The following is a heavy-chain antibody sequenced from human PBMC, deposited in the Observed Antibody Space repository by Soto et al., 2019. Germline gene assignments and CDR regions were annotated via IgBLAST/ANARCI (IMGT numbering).Heavy chain of an antibody. V-gene: IGHV2-5*02. CDR2: IYWDDDK. Sequence: QITLKESGPTLVKPTQTLTLTCTFSGFSLSTSGVGVGWIRQPPGKALEWLALIYWDDDKRFSPSLKSRLTVTKDTSKKQVVLTMTNMDPVDTATYYCEHRPPGSSHWDYWGQGTLVTVSS. CDR1: GFSLSTSGVG. CDR3: EHRPPGSSHWDY. J-gene: IGHJ4*02. D-gene: IGHD1-26*01.